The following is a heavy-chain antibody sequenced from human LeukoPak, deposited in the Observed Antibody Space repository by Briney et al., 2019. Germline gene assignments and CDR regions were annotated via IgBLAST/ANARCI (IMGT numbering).Heavy chain of an antibody. CDR1: GFTFSSYG. CDR3: AKDLETYYDFWSGYSSPGGVGN. Sequence: AGGSLRLSCAASGFTFSSYGMHWVRQAPGKGLEWVAFVRYEGSNKYYADSVKGRFTISRDNSKNTLYLQMNSLRAEDTAVYYCAKDLETYYDFWSGYSSPGGVGNWGQGTLVTVSS. CDR2: VRYEGSNK. D-gene: IGHD3-3*01. V-gene: IGHV3-30*02. J-gene: IGHJ4*02.